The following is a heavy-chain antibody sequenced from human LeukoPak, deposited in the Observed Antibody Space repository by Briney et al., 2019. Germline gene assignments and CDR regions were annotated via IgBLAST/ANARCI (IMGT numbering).Heavy chain of an antibody. V-gene: IGHV1-2*06. J-gene: IGHJ4*02. CDR1: GYTFTGYY. Sequence: ASVKVSCKAPGYTFTGYYMHWVRQAPGQGLEWMGRINPNSGGTNYAQKFQGRVTMTRDTSISTAYMELSRLRSDDTAVYYCARAGRYCSGGSCYYIYWGQGTLVTVSS. D-gene: IGHD2-15*01. CDR2: INPNSGGT. CDR3: ARAGRYCSGGSCYYIY.